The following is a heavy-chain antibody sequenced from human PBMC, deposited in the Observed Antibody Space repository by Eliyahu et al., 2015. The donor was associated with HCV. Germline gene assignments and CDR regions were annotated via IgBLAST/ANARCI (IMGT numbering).Heavy chain of an antibody. CDR1: GFXFDXSA. CDR2: INWNSYNL. D-gene: IGHD5-18*01. J-gene: IGHJ4*02. CDR3: AKDRGYSYARGCFDF. V-gene: IGHV3-9*01. Sequence: EVQLVESGGGLVQPGRSLRLXGAASGFXFDXSAMHWVRQVPGKGLEWVSGINWNSYNLGYADSVKGRFTISRDNAKSSLYLQMNSLRAEDTALYYCAKDRGYSYARGCFDFWGRGALVTVSS.